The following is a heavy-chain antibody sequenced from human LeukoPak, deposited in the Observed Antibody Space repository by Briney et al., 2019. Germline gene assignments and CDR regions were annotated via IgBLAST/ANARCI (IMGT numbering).Heavy chain of an antibody. Sequence: SETLSLTCTVSGGSISSYYWSWIRQPPGKGLEWIGYIYYSGSTNYNPSLKSRVTISVDTSKNQFSLKLSSVTAADTAVYYCAKDPSCRNAPNWFDPWGQGTLVTVSS. CDR1: GGSISSYY. D-gene: IGHD2-2*01. CDR3: AKDPSCRNAPNWFDP. V-gene: IGHV4-59*12. CDR2: IYYSGST. J-gene: IGHJ5*02.